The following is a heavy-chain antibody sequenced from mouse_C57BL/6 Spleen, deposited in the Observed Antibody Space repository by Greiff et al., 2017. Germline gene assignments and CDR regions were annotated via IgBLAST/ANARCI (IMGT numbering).Heavy chain of an antibody. CDR3: AIYYFDY. V-gene: IGHV1-55*01. J-gene: IGHJ2*01. CDR2: IYPGSGST. Sequence: VQLQQSGAELVKPGASVKMSCKASGYTFTSYWITWVKQRPGQGLEWIGDIYPGSGSTNYNEKFKSKATLTVDKSSSTAYMQLSSLTSEDSAVYYCAIYYFDYWGQGTTLTVSS. CDR1: GYTFTSYW.